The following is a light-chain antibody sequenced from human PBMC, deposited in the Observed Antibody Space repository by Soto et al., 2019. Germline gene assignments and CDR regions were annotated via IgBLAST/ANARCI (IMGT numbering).Light chain of an antibody. CDR3: QQYGSSPPLYT. V-gene: IGKV3-20*01. J-gene: IGKJ2*01. CDR2: GAS. Sequence: EIVLAQPPGTLSLSPGERDTLSCRASQSVSSSYLAWYQQKPGQAPRLLIYGASSRATGIPDRFSGSGSGTDFTLTISRLEPEDFAVYYCQQYGSSPPLYTFGQGTKLEIK. CDR1: QSVSSSY.